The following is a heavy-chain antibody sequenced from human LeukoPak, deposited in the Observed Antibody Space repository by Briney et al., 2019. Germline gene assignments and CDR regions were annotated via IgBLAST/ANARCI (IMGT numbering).Heavy chain of an antibody. D-gene: IGHD3-3*01. CDR2: LTGNGDIT. CDR3: AKRGITISFFDP. Sequence: PGGSLRLSCAASGFAFSSYWMDWVRQAPGKGLEWVSGLTGNGDITYYTDSVKGRFTISRDNSKNTLYLDMNNLRAEDTALYYCAKRGITISFFDPWGQGTLVTVSS. CDR1: GFAFSSYW. J-gene: IGHJ5*02. V-gene: IGHV3-23*01.